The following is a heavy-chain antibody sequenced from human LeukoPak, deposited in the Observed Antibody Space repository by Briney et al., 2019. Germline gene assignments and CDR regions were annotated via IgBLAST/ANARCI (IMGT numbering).Heavy chain of an antibody. CDR2: INPNSGGT. J-gene: IGHJ4*02. CDR3: ARDSCIAVAGTRYGY. CDR1: GYTFTGYY. Sequence: ASVKVSCKASGYTFTGYYMHWVRQAPGQGLEWMGWINPNSGGTNYAQKFQGRVTMTRDTSISTAYMELSRLRSDDTAVYYCARDSCIAVAGTRYGYWGQGTLVTVSS. D-gene: IGHD6-19*01. V-gene: IGHV1-2*02.